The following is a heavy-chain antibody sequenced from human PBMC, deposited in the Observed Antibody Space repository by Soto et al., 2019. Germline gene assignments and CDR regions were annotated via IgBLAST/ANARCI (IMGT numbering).Heavy chain of an antibody. CDR1: GYTFSDYG. J-gene: IGHJ6*02. V-gene: IGHV1-18*01. D-gene: IGHD2-21*01. CDR3: AIPRAGAYGMDV. Sequence: QVQLVQSGGEVKKPGASVKVSCKASGYTFSDYGISWVRQAPGQRPEYMGWISTNNGNSKYAQNIQGRVTMTTDTSTITGYMELRSLRPDGTAVNYCAIPRAGAYGMDVRCPGTTVTISS. CDR2: ISTNNGNS.